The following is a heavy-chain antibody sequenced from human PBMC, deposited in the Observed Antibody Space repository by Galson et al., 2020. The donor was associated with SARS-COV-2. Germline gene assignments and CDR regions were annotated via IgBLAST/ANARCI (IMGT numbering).Heavy chain of an antibody. CDR2: IYYSGST. V-gene: IGHV4-39*01. J-gene: IGHJ5*02. D-gene: IGHD3-22*01. CDR1: GGSISSSSYY. CDR3: ARLLYYYDSSGYYRFDP. Sequence: SETLSLTCTVSGGSISSSSYYWGWIRQPPGKGLEWIGSIYYSGSTYYNPSLKSRVTISVDTSKNQFSLKLSSVTAADTAVYYCARLLYYYDSSGYYRFDPWGQGTLVTVSS.